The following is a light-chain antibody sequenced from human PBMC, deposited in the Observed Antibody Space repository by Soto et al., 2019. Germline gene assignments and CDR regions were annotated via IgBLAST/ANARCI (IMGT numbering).Light chain of an antibody. CDR2: GAS. CDR1: QSVSSTY. J-gene: IGKJ1*01. CDR3: QQYGSSRWT. V-gene: IGKV3-20*01. Sequence: EIVLTQSPDTLSLFPGERATLSCRASQSVSSTYLAWYQQKLGQAPRLLIFGASSRATGIPDRFSGSGSGTDFTLTISRLEPEAFAVYYCQQYGSSRWTLGQGTKVEIK.